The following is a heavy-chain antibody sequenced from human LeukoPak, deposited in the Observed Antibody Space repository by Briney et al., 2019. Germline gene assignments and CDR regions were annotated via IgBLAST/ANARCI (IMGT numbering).Heavy chain of an antibody. CDR2: FDPEDGET. J-gene: IGHJ4*02. CDR1: GYTLTELA. D-gene: IGHD3-10*01. V-gene: IGHV1-24*01. Sequence: ASVKDSCRVSGYTLTELAMHWVRQAPGKGLEWMGGFDPEDGETIYAQRFQGRVTMTEDTSTDTAYMELSSLRSEDTAVYYCATEGGRSYYLHWGQGTLVTVSS. CDR3: ATEGGRSYYLH.